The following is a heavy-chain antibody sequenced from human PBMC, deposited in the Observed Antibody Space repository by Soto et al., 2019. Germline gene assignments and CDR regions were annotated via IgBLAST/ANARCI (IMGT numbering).Heavy chain of an antibody. J-gene: IGHJ4*02. D-gene: IGHD6-13*01. CDR3: ESGRAGGILDY. CDR1: RYTFTSYA. CDR2: INPSDGST. Sequence: ASVQVSFKASRYTFTSYAMHWVRQAPGQGLEWIGRINPSDGSTRYAQKYQGRVTITSDTTTSTVYMELSSLRSDHTPVYYCESGRAGGILDYWGQGSLVTVSS. V-gene: IGHV1-46*01.